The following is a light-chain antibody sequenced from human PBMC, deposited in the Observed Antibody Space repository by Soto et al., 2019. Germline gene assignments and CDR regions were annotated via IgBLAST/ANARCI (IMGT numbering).Light chain of an antibody. CDR2: CAS. V-gene: IGKV3-15*01. CDR1: QSVSSN. J-gene: IGKJ3*01. CDR3: HQYNNRPPFT. Sequence: EIVMTQSPATLSVSPGERATLSCRASQSVSSNLAWYQQKTGQAPRRLIYCASTRATGIPARFSGSGSGTEVTLTIISLQSEDFAVYYCHQYNNRPPFTFGPGTKVDIK.